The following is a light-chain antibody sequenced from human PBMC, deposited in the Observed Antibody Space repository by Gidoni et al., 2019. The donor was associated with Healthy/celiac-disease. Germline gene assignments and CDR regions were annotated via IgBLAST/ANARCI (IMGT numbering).Light chain of an antibody. CDR3: QQYNSYSWT. CDR1: QSISSW. V-gene: IGKV1-5*03. CDR2: KAS. J-gene: IGKJ1*01. Sequence: DIQMTQSPSTLSASVGERVTITCRASQSISSWLAWYQQKPGKAPKLLIYKASSLESGVPSRFGGSGSGTEFTLTISSLQPDDFATYYCQQYNSYSWTFGQGTKVEIK.